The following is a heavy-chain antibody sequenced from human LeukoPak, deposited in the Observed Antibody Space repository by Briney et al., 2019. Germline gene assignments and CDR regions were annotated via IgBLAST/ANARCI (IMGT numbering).Heavy chain of an antibody. V-gene: IGHV4-4*07. Sequence: PSETLSLTCSVSGGFISTHYWSWIRQPAGKGLEWIGRIHADDGATNYNPSLKSRVTMSVDASKKHFSLKITSVTAADTAVYYCARVQDFYHDAFDIWGQGTRVSVSS. CDR3: ARVQDFYHDAFDI. CDR1: GGFISTHY. J-gene: IGHJ3*02. CDR2: IHADDGAT. D-gene: IGHD2/OR15-2a*01.